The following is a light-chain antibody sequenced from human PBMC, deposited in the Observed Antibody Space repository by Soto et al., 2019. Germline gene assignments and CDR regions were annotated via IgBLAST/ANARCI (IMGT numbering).Light chain of an antibody. J-gene: IGKJ1*01. CDR2: DAS. CDR3: QQRSNWWT. CDR1: QSVSSY. Sequence: EILLTQSPATLSLSPGERATLSCRASQSVSSYLAWYQQKPGQAPRLLIYDASSRATGIPPRFSGSGSGTDFTLTITSLEPEDFAVYYCQQRSNWWTFGQGTKVEIK. V-gene: IGKV3-11*01.